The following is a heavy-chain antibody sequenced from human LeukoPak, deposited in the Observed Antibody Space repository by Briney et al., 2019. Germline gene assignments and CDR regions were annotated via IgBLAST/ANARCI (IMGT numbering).Heavy chain of an antibody. V-gene: IGHV1-8*03. Sequence: ASVKVSCKASGYTFTSYDINWVRQATGQGLEWMGWMNPNSGNTGYAQKFQGRVTITADESTSTAYMELSSLRSEDTAVYYCGTLGTVTTRRVPYYYYYYMDVWGKGTTVTISS. D-gene: IGHD4-17*01. CDR1: GYTFTSYD. CDR3: GTLGTVTTRRVPYYYYYYMDV. CDR2: MNPNSGNT. J-gene: IGHJ6*03.